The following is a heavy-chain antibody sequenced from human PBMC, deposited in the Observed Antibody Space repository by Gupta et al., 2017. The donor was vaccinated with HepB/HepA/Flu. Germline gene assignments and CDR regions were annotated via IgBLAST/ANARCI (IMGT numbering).Heavy chain of an antibody. CDR3: ATGDYYFDY. CDR2: IKSKPDGGTT. CDR1: GFTFSNAW. D-gene: IGHD1-26*01. Sequence: EVQLVESGGGLVKPGGSLRLSCAGSGFTFSNAWMNWVLQAAGKGLEWVGRIKSKPDGGTTDYAAPVKGKFAISRDDSRGTVYLQMNGLITEDTAVYYCATGDYYFDYWGQGTLVTVSS. J-gene: IGHJ4*02. V-gene: IGHV3-15*01.